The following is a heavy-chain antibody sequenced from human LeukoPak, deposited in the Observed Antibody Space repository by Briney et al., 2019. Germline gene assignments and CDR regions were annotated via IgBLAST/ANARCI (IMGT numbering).Heavy chain of an antibody. CDR3: ARKTDSGGQGDY. D-gene: IGHD3-22*01. CDR2: ISSNGGST. Sequence: GGSLRLSCAASGFTFSSYAMHWVRQAPGKGLEYVSAISSNGGSTYYVNSVKGRFTISRDNSKNTLYLQMNSLRAEDTAVYYCARKTDSGGQGDYWGPGTLVTVSS. J-gene: IGHJ4*02. V-gene: IGHV3-64*01. CDR1: GFTFSSYA.